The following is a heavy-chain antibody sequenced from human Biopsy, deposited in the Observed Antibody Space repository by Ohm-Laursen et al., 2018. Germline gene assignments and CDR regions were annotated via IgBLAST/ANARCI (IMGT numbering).Heavy chain of an antibody. D-gene: IGHD3-22*01. Sequence: ASVKVSCNASRVTFTNHAVGWVRQAPGPGLEWVGSSIPLFNTANYADTFQGRVTLTADKSTTTAYMELSSLRSEDTAIYYCARFPLGAYDDSGSYRAVEHWYFDLWGRGTLVTVSS. CDR3: ARFPLGAYDDSGSYRAVEHWYFDL. V-gene: IGHV1-69*06. J-gene: IGHJ2*01. CDR1: RVTFTNHA. CDR2: SIPLFNTA.